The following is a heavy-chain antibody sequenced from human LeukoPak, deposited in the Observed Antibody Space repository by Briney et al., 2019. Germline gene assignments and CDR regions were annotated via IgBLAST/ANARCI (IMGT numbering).Heavy chain of an antibody. CDR1: GYTFTSYG. J-gene: IGHJ4*02. Sequence: GASVKVSCKASGYTFTSYGISWVRQAPGQGLEWMGWISAYNGNTNYAQKLQGRVTMTTDTSTSTAYMELRSLRSDDTAVYYCARDRGYYYDSSGYLFDYWGQGILVTVSS. CDR3: ARDRGYYYDSSGYLFDY. V-gene: IGHV1-18*01. CDR2: ISAYNGNT. D-gene: IGHD3-22*01.